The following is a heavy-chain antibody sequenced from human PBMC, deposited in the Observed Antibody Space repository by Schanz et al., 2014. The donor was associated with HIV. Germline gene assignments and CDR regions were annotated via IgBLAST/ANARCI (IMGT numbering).Heavy chain of an antibody. CDR2: TKEDGSEQ. CDR3: ALSRPSGYGGSWYFDL. J-gene: IGHJ2*01. Sequence: EVQLVESGGGMVQPGGSLRLSCAASGFTFSSYWMSWVRAAPGKGLEWVANTKEDGSEQNYVDSVKGRFTISRDNAKNSLYLQMNSLRAEDTAVYYCALSRPSGYGGSWYFDLWGRGALVAVSS. CDR1: GFTFSSYW. V-gene: IGHV3-7*03. D-gene: IGHD2-15*01.